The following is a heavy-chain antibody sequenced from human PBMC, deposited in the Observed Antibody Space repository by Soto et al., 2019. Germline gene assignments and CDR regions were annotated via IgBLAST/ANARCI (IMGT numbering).Heavy chain of an antibody. CDR3: ARSITGTTSFDY. J-gene: IGHJ4*02. Sequence: EVQLVESGGDLGQPGGSLRLSCAASGFTFSDHYIDWVRQAPGKGLEWVGRSRDKGNSYSTDYAASVKGRFTISRDASKNSLYLQMNSLKTEDTALYYCARSITGTTSFDYWGQGTLVTVSS. D-gene: IGHD1-7*01. V-gene: IGHV3-72*01. CDR1: GFTFSDHY. CDR2: SRDKGNSYST.